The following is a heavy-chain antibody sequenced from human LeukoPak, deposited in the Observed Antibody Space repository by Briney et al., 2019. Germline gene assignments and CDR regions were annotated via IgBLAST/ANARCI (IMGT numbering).Heavy chain of an antibody. CDR3: ARVRQQLVHVWINEYNWFDP. J-gene: IGHJ5*02. CDR2: IYPGDSDT. V-gene: IGHV5-51*01. Sequence: GESLKISCKGSGYSFTSYWIGWVRQMPGKGLEWMGIIYPGDSDTRYSPSFQGQVTISADKSISTAYLQWSSLKASDTAMYYCARVRQQLVHVWINEYNWFDPWGQGTLVTVSS. CDR1: GYSFTSYW. D-gene: IGHD6-13*01.